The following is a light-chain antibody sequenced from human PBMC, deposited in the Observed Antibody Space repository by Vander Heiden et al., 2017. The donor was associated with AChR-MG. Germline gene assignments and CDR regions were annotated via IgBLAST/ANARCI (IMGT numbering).Light chain of an antibody. J-gene: IGKJ3*01. CDR2: DAS. Sequence: EIVLTQSPGTLSLSPGERATLSCRASQSISNNLAWYQQKPGQAPRLLIYDASSRANGIPDRFSGSGSGTDFTLTSSTRERDDFAVYYWQQRRVFFSFGHRTKVDIK. CDR3: QQRRVFFS. CDR1: QSISNN. V-gene: IGKV3-11*01.